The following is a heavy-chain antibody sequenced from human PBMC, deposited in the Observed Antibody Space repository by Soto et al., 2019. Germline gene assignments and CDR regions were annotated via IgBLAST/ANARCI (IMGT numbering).Heavy chain of an antibody. CDR2: ISYDGSNK. V-gene: IGHV3-30*18. CDR1: GFTFSSYG. Sequence: PGGSLRLSCAASGFTFSSYGMHWVRQAPGKGLEWVAVISYDGSNKYYADSVKGRFTISRDNSKNTLYLQMNSLRAEDTAVYYCAKEPISGVRKLAGKGPDYWGQGTLVTVSS. CDR3: AKEPISGVRKLAGKGPDY. D-gene: IGHD6-19*01. J-gene: IGHJ4*02.